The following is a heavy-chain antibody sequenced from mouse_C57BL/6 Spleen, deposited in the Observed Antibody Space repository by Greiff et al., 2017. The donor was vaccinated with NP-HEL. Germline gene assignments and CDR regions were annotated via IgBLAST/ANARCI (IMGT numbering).Heavy chain of an antibody. CDR3: ARQDYYGSSYEYFDV. Sequence: DVQLQESGGGLVQPGGSLKLSCAASGFTFSDYGMAWVRQAPRKGPEWVAFISNLAYSIYYADTVTGRFTISRENAKNTLYLEMSSLRSEDTAMYYCARQDYYGSSYEYFDVWGTGTTVTVSS. CDR2: ISNLAYSI. V-gene: IGHV5-15*01. D-gene: IGHD1-1*01. J-gene: IGHJ1*03. CDR1: GFTFSDYG.